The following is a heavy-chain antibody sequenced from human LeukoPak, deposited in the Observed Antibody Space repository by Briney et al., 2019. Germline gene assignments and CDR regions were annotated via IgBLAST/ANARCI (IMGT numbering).Heavy chain of an antibody. Sequence: PGGSLRLSCAASGLTFTSYWMSWVRQAPGKGLEWVANIKQDGSVKYYVDSVKGRFTISRDNARKSLYLQMNSLRAEDTAVYYCASNGGFFDYWGQGTLVTVSS. CDR1: GLTFTSYW. J-gene: IGHJ4*02. V-gene: IGHV3-7*05. D-gene: IGHD4-23*01. CDR2: IKQDGSVK. CDR3: ASNGGFFDY.